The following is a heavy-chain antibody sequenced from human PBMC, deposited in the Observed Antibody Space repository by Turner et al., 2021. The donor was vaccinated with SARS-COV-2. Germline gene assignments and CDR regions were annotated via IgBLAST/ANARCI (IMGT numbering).Heavy chain of an antibody. V-gene: IGHV1-8*03. J-gene: IGHJ2*01. CDR1: GYNCTSYD. CDR3: ARGGYCSSTSCSPYWYFDL. CDR2: MNPDSGNT. D-gene: IGHD2-2*01. Sequence: QVQLVQSGAEVKKPGASVKVSCKASGYNCTSYDINWVRQATGQGLEWIGWMNPDSGNTAYAQKFQGRVTITRNTSISTAYMELSSLRSEDTAVYYCARGGYCSSTSCSPYWYFDLWGRGTLVTVSS.